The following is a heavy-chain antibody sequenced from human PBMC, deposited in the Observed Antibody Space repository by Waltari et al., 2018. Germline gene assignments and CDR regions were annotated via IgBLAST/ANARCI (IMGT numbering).Heavy chain of an antibody. CDR1: GGSFSGYY. V-gene: IGHV4-34*02. Sequence: QVQLQQWGAGLLQSSETLSLTCAVYGGSFSGYYWGWVRQPPGKGLEWMGEINHAGYTNNNPSLRSRVTMSADTSKSQFSLKLNSVTAADTAVYYCVRLEDCTGPGGHCYSGDPFALDVWGQGTTVTVSS. CDR3: VRLEDCTGPGGHCYSGDPFALDV. D-gene: IGHD2-15*01. J-gene: IGHJ6*02. CDR2: INHAGYT.